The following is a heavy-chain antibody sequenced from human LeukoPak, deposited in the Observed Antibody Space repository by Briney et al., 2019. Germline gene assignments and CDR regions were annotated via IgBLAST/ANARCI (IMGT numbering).Heavy chain of an antibody. D-gene: IGHD6-19*01. CDR3: AREQKHSSGWYGYYYGMDV. J-gene: IGHJ6*02. CDR1: GFTVSSNY. V-gene: IGHV3-66*01. CDR2: IYSGGST. Sequence: PGGSLRLSCAASGFTVSSNYMSWVRQAPGKGLEWVSVIYSGGSTYYADSVKGRFTISRDNSKNTLYLQMNSLRAEDTAVYYCAREQKHSSGWYGYYYGMDVWGQGTLVTVSS.